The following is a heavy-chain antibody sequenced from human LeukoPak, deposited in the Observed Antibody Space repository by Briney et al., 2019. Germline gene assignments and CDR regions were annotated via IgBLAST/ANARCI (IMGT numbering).Heavy chain of an antibody. CDR3: ARDGVVVPAAMEGYYFDY. CDR1: GITLSNYG. Sequence: GGSLRLSCAVSGITLSNYGMSWVRLAPGKGLEWVAGISGSGGSTSYADSVKGRSTISRDNSKNTLYLQMNSLRAEDTAVYYCARDGVVVPAAMEGYYFDYWGQGTLVTVSS. CDR2: ISGSGGST. V-gene: IGHV3-23*01. D-gene: IGHD2-2*01. J-gene: IGHJ4*02.